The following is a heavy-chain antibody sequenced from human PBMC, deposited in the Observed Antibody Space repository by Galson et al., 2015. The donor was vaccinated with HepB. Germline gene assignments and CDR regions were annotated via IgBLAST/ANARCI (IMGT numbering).Heavy chain of an antibody. J-gene: IGHJ6*03. Sequence: LSLTCTVSGGSISSGGYYWSWIRQHPGKGLEWIGYIYYSGSTYYNPSLKSRLTISVDTSKNHFSLKLGSVTAADTAVYYCARTNSYRQSNYYYMDVWGKGTTVTVSS. V-gene: IGHV4-31*03. D-gene: IGHD2-8*01. CDR1: GGSISSGGYY. CDR3: ARTNSYRQSNYYYMDV. CDR2: IYYSGST.